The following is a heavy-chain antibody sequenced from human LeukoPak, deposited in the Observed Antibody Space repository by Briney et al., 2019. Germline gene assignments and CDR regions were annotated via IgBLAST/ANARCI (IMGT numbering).Heavy chain of an antibody. CDR1: GGSISSSSYY. CDR2: IYYSGST. D-gene: IGHD3-10*01. J-gene: IGHJ6*03. V-gene: IGHV4-39*07. CDR3: ARAAGDSPPYYYYMDV. Sequence: SETLSLTCTVSGGSISSSSYYWGWIRQPPGKGLEWIGSIYYSGSTYYNPSLESRVTISVDTSKDQFSLKLSSVTAADTAVYYCARAAGDSPPYYYYMDVWGKGTTVTVSS.